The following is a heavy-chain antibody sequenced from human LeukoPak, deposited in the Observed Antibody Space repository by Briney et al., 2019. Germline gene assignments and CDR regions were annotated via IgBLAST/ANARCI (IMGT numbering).Heavy chain of an antibody. CDR3: EVAGIFGSGSYYLKGDY. V-gene: IGHV3-48*03. Sequence: GGSLRLSCAASGFTFSSYEMNWVRQAPGKGLEWVPYISSSGSTIYYADSVKGRFTISRDNAKNSLYLQMNSLRAEDTAVYYCEVAGIFGSGSYYLKGDYWGQGTLVTVSS. J-gene: IGHJ4*02. CDR1: GFTFSSYE. CDR2: ISSSGSTI. D-gene: IGHD3-10*01.